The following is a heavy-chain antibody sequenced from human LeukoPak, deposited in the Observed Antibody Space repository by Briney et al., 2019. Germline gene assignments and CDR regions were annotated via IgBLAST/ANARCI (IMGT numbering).Heavy chain of an antibody. V-gene: IGHV3-30*03. D-gene: IGHD6-6*01. J-gene: IGHJ4*02. CDR3: LYSSSGDY. CDR2: ISYDGSNK. Sequence: PGGSLRLSCAASGFTFSSYGMHWVRQAPGKGLEWVAVISYDGSNKYYADSVKGRFTISRDNSKNTLYLHMNSLRAEDTAVYYCLYSSSGDYWGQGTLVTVSS. CDR1: GFTFSSYG.